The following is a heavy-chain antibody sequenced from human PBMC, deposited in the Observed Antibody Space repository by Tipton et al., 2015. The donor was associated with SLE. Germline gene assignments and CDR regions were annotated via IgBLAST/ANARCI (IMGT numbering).Heavy chain of an antibody. V-gene: IGHV3-23*01. CDR2: INNSGGDT. CDR3: AKDTHYYGMDV. CDR1: GFTFSSYD. Sequence: SLRLSCAASGFTFSSYDMSWVRQAPGKGLEWVSGINNSGGDTHYADSVKGRFTISRDNSKNTLYLQMNSLRAEDTAVYYCAKDTHYYGMDVWGQGTTVTVSS. J-gene: IGHJ6*02.